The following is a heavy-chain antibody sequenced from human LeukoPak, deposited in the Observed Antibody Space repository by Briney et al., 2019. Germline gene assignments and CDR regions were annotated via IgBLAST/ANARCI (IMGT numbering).Heavy chain of an antibody. D-gene: IGHD4-11*01. J-gene: IGHJ5*02. CDR2: IYHSGST. CDR3: ARDDYSNYVGDWFDP. V-gene: IGHV4-38-2*02. CDR1: GYSISSGYY. Sequence: SETLSLTCTVSGYSISSGYYWGWLRQPPGKGLEWIGSIYHSGSTYYNPSLKSRVTISVDTSKNQFSLKLSSVTAADTAVYYCARDDYSNYVGDWFDPWGQGTLVTVS.